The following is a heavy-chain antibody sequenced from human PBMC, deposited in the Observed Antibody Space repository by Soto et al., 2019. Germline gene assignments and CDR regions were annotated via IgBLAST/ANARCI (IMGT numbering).Heavy chain of an antibody. CDR2: IYYGGTT. J-gene: IGHJ6*02. D-gene: IGHD3-9*01. CDR3: ARDYDTSRGDWAYYGIDV. V-gene: IGHV3-66*01. Sequence: EVQLVESGGGLVQPGGSLRISCAASGLTFSTNYMSWVRQAPGKGLEWVSIIYYGGTTYYADSVKGRFTISRDDSKNTLYLQMHSLRAEDTAVYYCARDYDTSRGDWAYYGIDVWGQGTTVTVSS. CDR1: GLTFSTNY.